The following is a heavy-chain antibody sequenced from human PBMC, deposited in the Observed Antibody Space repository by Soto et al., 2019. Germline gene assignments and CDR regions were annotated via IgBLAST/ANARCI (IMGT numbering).Heavy chain of an antibody. CDR3: AKGYDSFDY. CDR2: ISYDGSNK. J-gene: IGHJ4*02. Sequence: QVQLVESGGGVVQPGRSLRLSCAASGFTFSSYGMNWVRQAPGKGLEWVAVISYDGSNKYYADSVKGRFTISRDNSKNTLYLQMNSLRAEDTAVYYCAKGYDSFDYWGQGTLVTGSS. D-gene: IGHD5-12*01. CDR1: GFTFSSYG. V-gene: IGHV3-30*18.